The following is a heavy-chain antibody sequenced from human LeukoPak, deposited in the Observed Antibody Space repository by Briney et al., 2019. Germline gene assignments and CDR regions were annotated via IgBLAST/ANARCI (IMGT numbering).Heavy chain of an antibody. CDR3: ARDRDLNYYTNWFDP. CDR1: GYTFTSYY. J-gene: IGHJ5*02. CDR2: INPSGGST. V-gene: IGHV1-46*01. D-gene: IGHD3-10*01. Sequence: ASVKVSCKASGYTFTSYYMHRVRQAPGQGLEWMGIINPSGGSTSYAQKFQGRVTMTRDTSTSTVYMELSSLRSEDTAVYYCARDRDLNYYTNWFDPWGQGTLVTVSS.